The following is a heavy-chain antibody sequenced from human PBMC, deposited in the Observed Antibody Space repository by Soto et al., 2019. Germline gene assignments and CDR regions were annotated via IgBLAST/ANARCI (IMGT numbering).Heavy chain of an antibody. CDR2: IYYSGST. CDR3: ARVGVAARPAHFDY. D-gene: IGHD6-6*01. V-gene: IGHV4-39*01. CDR1: GASISSSSYY. J-gene: IGHJ4*02. Sequence: PSETLSLTCTVSGASISSSSYYWGWIRQPPGKGLEWIGSIYYSGSTYYNPSLKSRVTISVDTSKNQFSLKLSSVTAADTAVYYCARVGVAARPAHFDYWGQGTLVTVSS.